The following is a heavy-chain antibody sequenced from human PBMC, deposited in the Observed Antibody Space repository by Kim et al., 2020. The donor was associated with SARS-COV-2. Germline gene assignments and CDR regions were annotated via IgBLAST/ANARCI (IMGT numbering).Heavy chain of an antibody. V-gene: IGHV4-34*01. CDR3: ARGVAMATSLDY. J-gene: IGHJ4*02. CDR1: GGSFSGYY. D-gene: IGHD5-12*01. Sequence: SETLSLTCAVYGGSFSGYYWSWIRQPPGKGLEWIGEINHSGSTNYNPSLKSRVTISVDTSKNQFSLKLSSVTAADTAVYYCARGVAMATSLDYWGQGTLV. CDR2: INHSGST.